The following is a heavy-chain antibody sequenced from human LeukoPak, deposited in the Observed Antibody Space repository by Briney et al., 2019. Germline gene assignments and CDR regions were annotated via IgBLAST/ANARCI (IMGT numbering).Heavy chain of an antibody. CDR1: GFTFSSYL. J-gene: IGHJ4*02. CDR3: ARGYSYGSTGTY. CDR2: IKQDGSEK. D-gene: IGHD5-18*01. V-gene: IGHV3-7*01. Sequence: GGSLRLSCAASGFTFSSYLMSWVRQAPGKRLEWVANIKQDGSEKYYVDSVRGRFTISRDNAKNSLYLQLNSLRVEDTAVYYCARGYSYGSTGTYWGQGTLVTVSS.